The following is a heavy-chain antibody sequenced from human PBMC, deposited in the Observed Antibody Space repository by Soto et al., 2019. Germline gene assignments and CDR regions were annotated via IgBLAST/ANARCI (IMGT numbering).Heavy chain of an antibody. Sequence: PGGSLRLSCEASGFAFDTYGMHWIRQGAGQGLEWVATMSYDGSKIYYRDSVRGRFSISRDDSKRTSYLQMNSLRAEDTAVYYCAKDRDPYYYYYLMDVWGQGTTVTVSS. CDR2: MSYDGSKI. CDR3: AKDRDPYYYYYLMDV. V-gene: IGHV3-30*18. CDR1: GFAFDTYG. J-gene: IGHJ6*02.